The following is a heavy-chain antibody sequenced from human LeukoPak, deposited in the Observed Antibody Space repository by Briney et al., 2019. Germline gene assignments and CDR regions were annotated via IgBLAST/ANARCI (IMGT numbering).Heavy chain of an antibody. CDR1: GGSISSYY. D-gene: IGHD5-24*01. CDR3: ASPYNFDY. Sequence: SETLSLTCTVSGGSISSYYWSCIRQPPGKGLEWIGYIYYSGSTNYNPSLKSRVTISVDTSKSQFSLKLSSVTAADTAVYYCASPYNFDYWGQGTLVTVSS. CDR2: IYYSGST. V-gene: IGHV4-59*12. J-gene: IGHJ4*02.